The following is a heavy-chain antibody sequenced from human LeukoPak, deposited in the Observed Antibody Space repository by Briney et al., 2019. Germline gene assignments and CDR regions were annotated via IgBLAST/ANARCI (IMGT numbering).Heavy chain of an antibody. CDR1: GFTFSSYE. J-gene: IGHJ5*02. D-gene: IGHD3-9*01. Sequence: AGGSLRLSCAASGFTFSSYEMNWVRLAPGKGLEWVSYISSSGSTIYYADSVKGRFTISRDNAKNSLYLQMNSLRAEDTAVYYCASKRHDILTGRYNWFVPWGQGTLVTVSS. CDR3: ASKRHDILTGRYNWFVP. CDR2: ISSSGSTI. V-gene: IGHV3-48*03.